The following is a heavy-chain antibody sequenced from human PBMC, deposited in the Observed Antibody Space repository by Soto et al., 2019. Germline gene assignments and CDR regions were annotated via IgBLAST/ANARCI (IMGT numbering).Heavy chain of an antibody. V-gene: IGHV1-8*01. CDR2: MNPNSGNT. D-gene: IGHD1-26*01. CDR3: ATVEPYYYYYYYIDV. Sequence: QVQLVQSGAEVKKPGASVKVSCKASGYTFTSYDINWVRQDTGQGLEGMGWMNPNSGNTGYAQKFQGRVTMTRNTPILTAYMELSCLRSEDTAVYYCATVEPYYYYYYYIDVWYKGTTVTVSS. J-gene: IGHJ6*03. CDR1: GYTFTSYD.